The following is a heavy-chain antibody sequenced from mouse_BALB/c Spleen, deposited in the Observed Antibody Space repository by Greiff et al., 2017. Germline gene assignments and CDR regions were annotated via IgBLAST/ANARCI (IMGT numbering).Heavy chain of an antibody. CDR3: ARWGGNYGFDY. J-gene: IGHJ2*01. CDR2: ISYSGST. Sequence: EVKLVESGPGLVKPSQSLSLTCTVTGYSITSDYAWNWIRQFPGNKLEWMGYISYSGSTSYNPSLKSRISITRDTSKNQFFLQLNSVTTEDTATYYCARWGGNYGFDYWGQGTTLTVSS. V-gene: IGHV3-2*02. CDR1: GYSITSDYA. D-gene: IGHD2-1*01.